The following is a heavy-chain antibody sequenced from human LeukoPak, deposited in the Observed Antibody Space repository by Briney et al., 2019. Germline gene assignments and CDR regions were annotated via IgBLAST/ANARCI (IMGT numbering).Heavy chain of an antibody. V-gene: IGHV4-30-4*01. D-gene: IGHD4-17*01. CDR3: AREARTVTTGFDY. J-gene: IGHJ4*02. CDR2: IYYSGST. CDR1: GGSISSGDYY. Sequence: SQTLSLTCTVSGGSISSGDYYWSWIRQPPGKGLEWIGHIYYSGSTYYNPSLKSRVTISVDTPKNQFSLKLSSVTAADTAVYYCAREARTVTTGFDYWGQGTLVTVSS.